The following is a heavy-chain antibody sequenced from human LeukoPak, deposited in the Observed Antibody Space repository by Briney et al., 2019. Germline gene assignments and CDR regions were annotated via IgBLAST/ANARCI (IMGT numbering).Heavy chain of an antibody. D-gene: IGHD3-22*01. Sequence: ASVKVSCKASGYTFTSYYMHWVRQAPGQGLEWMGWIDTKTGNPAYAQGFTGRFVFSLDTSVSTAYLQISSLKAEDTGVYYCSRGHYDRNWGQGTLVTVSS. CDR1: GYTFTSYY. CDR2: IDTKTGNP. CDR3: SRGHYDRN. V-gene: IGHV7-4-1*02. J-gene: IGHJ4*02.